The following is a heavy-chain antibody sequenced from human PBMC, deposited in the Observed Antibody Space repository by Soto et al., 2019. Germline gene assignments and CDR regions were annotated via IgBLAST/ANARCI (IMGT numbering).Heavy chain of an antibody. CDR3: AGGGWMVVDGSDYYHAMDV. V-gene: IGHV1-3*01. D-gene: IGHD2-21*01. Sequence: QVHLVQSGAEVKEPSASVRLSCTTSGYNFANNAMHWVRQAPGQAFEWVGLTNGGNDDTSYSQKFQARVALSKDTYANTLYMEMSSLTPEDTAVYYCAGGGWMVVDGSDYYHAMDVGGQGTTVTASS. J-gene: IGHJ6*02. CDR2: TNGGNDDT. CDR1: GYNFANNA.